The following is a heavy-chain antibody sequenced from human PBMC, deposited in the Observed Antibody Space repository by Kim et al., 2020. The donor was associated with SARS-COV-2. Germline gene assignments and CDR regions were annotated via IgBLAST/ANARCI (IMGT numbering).Heavy chain of an antibody. CDR3: AKDANDILTGPKDYYDYDMDV. V-gene: IGHV3-30*02. Sequence: FTISRDNTKNTLYLQMNSLRAEDTAVYYCAKDANDILTGPKDYYDYDMDVWGQGTTVTVSS. J-gene: IGHJ6*02. D-gene: IGHD3-9*01.